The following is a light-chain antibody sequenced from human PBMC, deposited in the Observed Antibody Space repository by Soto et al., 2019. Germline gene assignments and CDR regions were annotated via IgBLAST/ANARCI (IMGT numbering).Light chain of an antibody. Sequence: AIQMTQSPSSLSASIGDRVTITCRASQDIRQDLSWYQHKPGNAPRLLIYAASTLHGGVPSRFSGSGAGTDFTLIISSLQPDDFATYYCQQFKYYLWTFGQGTKVDI. CDR3: QQFKYYLWT. CDR2: AAS. J-gene: IGKJ1*01. CDR1: QDIRQD. V-gene: IGKV1-6*01.